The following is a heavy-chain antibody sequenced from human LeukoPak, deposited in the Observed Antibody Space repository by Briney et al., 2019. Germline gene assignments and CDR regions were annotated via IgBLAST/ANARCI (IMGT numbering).Heavy chain of an antibody. Sequence: GGSLRLSCAASGFTFSSYSMNWVRQAPGKGLEWVSSISSSSSYIYYADSVKGRFTIPRDNAKNSLYLQMNSLRAEDTAVYYCARDNHYYDSRAPDAFDIWGQGTMVTVSS. CDR3: ARDNHYYDSRAPDAFDI. V-gene: IGHV3-21*01. J-gene: IGHJ3*02. CDR1: GFTFSSYS. CDR2: ISSSSSYI. D-gene: IGHD3-22*01.